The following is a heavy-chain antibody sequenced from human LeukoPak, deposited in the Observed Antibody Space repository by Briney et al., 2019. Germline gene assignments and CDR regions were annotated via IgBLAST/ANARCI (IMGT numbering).Heavy chain of an antibody. Sequence: PGGSLRLSCAASGFTFSNPWMSGVRQAPGKGLEWVGRIRSKTDGGTADYAGPVKNRIIISRDDSKNPLYLQMNSLKNEDTAVYYCTTGTYWGQGTLVTVSS. V-gene: IGHV3-15*01. CDR3: TTGTY. J-gene: IGHJ4*02. CDR1: GFTFSNPW. CDR2: IRSKTDGGTA.